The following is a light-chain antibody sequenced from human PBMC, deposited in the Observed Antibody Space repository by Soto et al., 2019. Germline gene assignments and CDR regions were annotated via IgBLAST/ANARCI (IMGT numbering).Light chain of an antibody. V-gene: IGKV1-39*01. CDR3: HRSYSNPWT. J-gene: IGKJ1*01. CDR1: QSISSY. Sequence: DIPKTQSPSSLSASVGARATIPCRASQSISSYLNWYQQKPGKARKLLIYAASSLQGGVPSMFSGSGSGTDFALTIRSLHPEDFATYSCHRSYSNPWTFGQGTKVNIK. CDR2: AAS.